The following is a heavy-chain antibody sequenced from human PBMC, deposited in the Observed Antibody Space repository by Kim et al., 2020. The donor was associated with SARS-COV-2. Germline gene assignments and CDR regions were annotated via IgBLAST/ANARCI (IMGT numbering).Heavy chain of an antibody. Sequence: GGSLRLSCAASGFTFSSYGMHWVRQAPGKGLEWVAVISYDGSNKYYADSVKGRFTISRDNSKNTLYLQMNSLRAEDTAVYYCAKDLSNSYYYYYGMDVWGQGTTVTVSS. J-gene: IGHJ6*02. CDR3: AKDLSNSYYYYYGMDV. V-gene: IGHV3-30*18. D-gene: IGHD4-4*01. CDR1: GFTFSSYG. CDR2: ISYDGSNK.